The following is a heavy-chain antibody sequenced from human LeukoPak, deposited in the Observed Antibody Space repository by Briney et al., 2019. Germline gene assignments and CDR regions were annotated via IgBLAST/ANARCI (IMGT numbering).Heavy chain of an antibody. CDR2: INPNSGGT. V-gene: IGHV1-2*02. Sequence: ASVKVSCEASGYTFTGYYMHWVRQAPGQGLEWMGWINPNSGGTNYAQKFQGRVTMTRDTSISTAYMELSRLRSDDTAVYYCAREVHGYYYYYMDAWGKGTTVTVSS. J-gene: IGHJ6*03. CDR1: GYTFTGYY. CDR3: AREVHGYYYYYMDA. D-gene: IGHD4/OR15-4a*01.